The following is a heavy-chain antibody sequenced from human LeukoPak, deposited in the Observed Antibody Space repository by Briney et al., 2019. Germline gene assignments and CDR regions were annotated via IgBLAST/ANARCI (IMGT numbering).Heavy chain of an antibody. Sequence: PGGSLRLSGAASGFTFSSYGMHWVRQAPGKGLEWVAVIWYDGSNKYYADSVKGRFTISRDNSKNTLYLQMNSLRAEDTAVYYCARDPQGELSSFDMDVWGQGTTVTVSS. CDR3: ARDPQGELSSFDMDV. J-gene: IGHJ6*02. CDR1: GFTFSSYG. CDR2: IWYDGSNK. D-gene: IGHD3-16*02. V-gene: IGHV3-33*01.